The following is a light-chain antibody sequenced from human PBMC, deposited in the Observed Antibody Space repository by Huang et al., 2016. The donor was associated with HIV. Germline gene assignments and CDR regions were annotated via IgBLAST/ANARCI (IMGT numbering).Light chain of an antibody. V-gene: IGKV3-11*01. Sequence: EVVLTQSPPTLSLFPGETATLSCRASQTIGTYVAWYQQRPGQGPRLLIYDGSNRAAGVPARISGAGSGTTVTRSISGLESEDFGVYYCQQRRSWPLTFGGGTKVEV. J-gene: IGKJ4*01. CDR1: QTIGTY. CDR3: QQRRSWPLT. CDR2: DGS.